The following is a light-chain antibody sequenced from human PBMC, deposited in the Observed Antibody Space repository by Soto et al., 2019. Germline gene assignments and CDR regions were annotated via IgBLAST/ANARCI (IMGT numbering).Light chain of an antibody. CDR1: QDISNL. CDR2: ATS. Sequence: DIQMTQSPSFVSAAVGDRVTLTCRASQDISNLLAWYQQKPGKAPTLLIYATSNLQRGVPSRFSVSGSGTDFTLTISGLQPEDFATYYCQQPSSFPRTFGQGTNVDIK. V-gene: IGKV1-12*01. J-gene: IGKJ1*01. CDR3: QQPSSFPRT.